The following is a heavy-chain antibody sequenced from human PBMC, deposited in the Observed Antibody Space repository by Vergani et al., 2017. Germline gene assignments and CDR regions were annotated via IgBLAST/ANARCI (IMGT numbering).Heavy chain of an antibody. CDR2: ISYDGSNK. V-gene: IGHV3-30*18. D-gene: IGHD6-6*01. CDR3: AKDPEYSSSSPYNWFDP. CDR1: GFTFSSYG. Sequence: QVQLVESGGGVVQPGRSLRLSCAASGFTFSSYGMHWVRQAPGKGLEWVAVISYDGSNKYYADSVKGRFTISRDNSKNTLYLQMNSLRAEDTAVYYCAKDPEYSSSSPYNWFDPWGQGTLVTVSS. J-gene: IGHJ5*02.